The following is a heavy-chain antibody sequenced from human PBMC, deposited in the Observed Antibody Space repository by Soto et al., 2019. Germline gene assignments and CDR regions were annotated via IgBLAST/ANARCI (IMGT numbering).Heavy chain of an antibody. Sequence: QVQLQESGPGLVKPSQTLSLTCTVSGGSISSGGYYWSWIRQHPGKGLEWIGYIYYSGSTYYNPSRKSRVTISVDTSKNQFSLKLSSVTAGDTAVYYCARDTNGSGGWFDPWGQGTLVTVSS. CDR1: GGSISSGGYY. V-gene: IGHV4-31*03. CDR2: IYYSGST. D-gene: IGHD2-8*01. J-gene: IGHJ5*02. CDR3: ARDTNGSGGWFDP.